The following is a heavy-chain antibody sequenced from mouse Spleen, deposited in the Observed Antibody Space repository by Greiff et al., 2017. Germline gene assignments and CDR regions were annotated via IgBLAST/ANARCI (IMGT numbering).Heavy chain of an antibody. D-gene: IGHD2-3*01. CDR1: GYTFPSYW. J-gene: IGHJ4*01. Sequence: VQLQESGAELAKPGASVTLSCKASGYTFPSYWMHWVKQRPGQGLEWIGYINPSSGYTKYNQKFKDKATLTADKSSSTAYMQLSSLTYEDSAVYYCARWLLRFYAMDYWGQGTSVTFSS. CDR2: INPSSGYT. V-gene: IGHV1-7*01. CDR3: ARWLLRFYAMDY.